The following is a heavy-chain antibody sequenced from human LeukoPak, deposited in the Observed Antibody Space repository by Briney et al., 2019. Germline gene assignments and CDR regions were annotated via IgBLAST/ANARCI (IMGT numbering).Heavy chain of an antibody. D-gene: IGHD2-15*01. Sequence: PSETLSLTCTVSGGSISSSSYYWGWIRQPPGKGLEWIGSIYYSGSTYYNPSLKSRVTISVDTSKNQFSLKLSSVTAADTAVYYCARSPSATAYYYYYMDVWGKGTTVTISS. CDR1: GGSISSSSYY. J-gene: IGHJ6*03. CDR2: IYYSGST. V-gene: IGHV4-39*07. CDR3: ARSPSATAYYYYYMDV.